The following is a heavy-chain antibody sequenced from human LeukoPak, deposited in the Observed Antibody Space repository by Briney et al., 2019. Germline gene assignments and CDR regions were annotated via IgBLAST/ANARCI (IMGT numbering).Heavy chain of an antibody. D-gene: IGHD1-26*01. CDR2: ISSSSSYI. CDR3: ARDPYSGAYGDTYYYYMDV. V-gene: IGHV3-21*01. Sequence: GGSLRLSCAASGFIFSNYAMTWVRQAPGKGLEWVSSISSSSSYIYYADSVKGRFTISRDNAKNSLYLQMNSLRAEDTAVYYCARDPYSGAYGDTYYYYMDVWGKGTTVTISS. J-gene: IGHJ6*03. CDR1: GFIFSNYA.